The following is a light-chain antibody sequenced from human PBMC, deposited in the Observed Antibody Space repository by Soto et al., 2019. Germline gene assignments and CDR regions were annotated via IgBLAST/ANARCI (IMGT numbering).Light chain of an antibody. CDR3: GSYTSSSTLYV. J-gene: IGLJ1*01. Sequence: QSALTQPASVSGSPGQSITISCTGTSSDVGGYNYVSWYQQHPGRAPKLMIYDVTNRPSGVSNRFSGSKSGNTASLTISGLQAEDEADYYCGSYTSSSTLYVFGTGTKLTGL. CDR1: SSDVGGYNY. CDR2: DVT. V-gene: IGLV2-14*01.